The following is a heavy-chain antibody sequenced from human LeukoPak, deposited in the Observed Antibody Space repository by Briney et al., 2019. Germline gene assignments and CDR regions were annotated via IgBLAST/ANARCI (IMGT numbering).Heavy chain of an antibody. Sequence: GGSLRLSCAASGFTFKSYAMSWVRQAPGKGLEWVSSITDSGGGTYYADPVKGRFTISRDNSKNTLYLQMNSLRAEDMAVYYCARNLWFGEFDFWGQGTLVTVSS. V-gene: IGHV3-23*01. CDR3: ARNLWFGEFDF. CDR2: ITDSGGGT. D-gene: IGHD3-10*01. CDR1: GFTFKSYA. J-gene: IGHJ4*02.